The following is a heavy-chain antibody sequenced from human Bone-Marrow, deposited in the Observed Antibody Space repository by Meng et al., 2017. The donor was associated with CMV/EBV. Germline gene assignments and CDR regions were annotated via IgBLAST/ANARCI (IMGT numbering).Heavy chain of an antibody. CDR3: ARAAAYQVPPYYYGMDV. CDR1: GGSFSGYY. CDR2: INHSGST. V-gene: IGHV4-34*01. J-gene: IGHJ6*02. D-gene: IGHD2-2*01. Sequence: SETLSFTCAVYGGSFSGYYWSWIRQPPGRGLEWIGEINHSGSTNYNPSLKSRVTISVDTSKNQFSLKLSSVTAADTAVYYCARAAAYQVPPYYYGMDVWGQGTTVTVSS.